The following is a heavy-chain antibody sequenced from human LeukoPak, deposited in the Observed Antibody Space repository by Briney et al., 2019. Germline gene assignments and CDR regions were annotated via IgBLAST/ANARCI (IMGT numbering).Heavy chain of an antibody. J-gene: IGHJ4*02. D-gene: IGHD3-10*01. CDR1: FTXXX. CDR3: ARAMVRGVNPRGY. V-gene: IGHV1-18*01. Sequence: FTXXXXSWVRQAPGQGLEWMGWISAYNGNTNYAQKLQGRVTMTTDTSTSTAYMELRSLRSDDTAVYYCARAMVRGVNPRGYWGQGTLVTVSS. CDR2: ISAYNGNT.